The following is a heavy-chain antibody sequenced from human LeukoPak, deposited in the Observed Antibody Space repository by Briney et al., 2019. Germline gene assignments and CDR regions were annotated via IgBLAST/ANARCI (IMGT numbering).Heavy chain of an antibody. CDR3: ASLSGQCQLLPILYYYYMDV. Sequence: SVKVSCKASGGTFSSYAISWVRQAPGQGLEWMGGIIPIFGTANYAQKFQGRVTITADESTSTAYMELSSLRSEDTAVYYCASLSGQCQLLPILYYYYMDVWGKGTTVTVSS. V-gene: IGHV1-69*13. D-gene: IGHD2-2*01. CDR2: IIPIFGTA. CDR1: GGTFSSYA. J-gene: IGHJ6*03.